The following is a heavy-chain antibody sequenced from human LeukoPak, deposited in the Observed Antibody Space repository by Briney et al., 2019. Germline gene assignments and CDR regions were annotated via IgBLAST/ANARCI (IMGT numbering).Heavy chain of an antibody. CDR2: IYYSGST. CDR1: GGSLSSYY. CDR3: ARGKRAGPQLMDY. V-gene: IGHV4-59*01. D-gene: IGHD2-8*01. Sequence: SETLSLTCTVSGGSLSSYYWSWIRQPPGKGLEWIGYIYYSGSTNYNPSLTSRVTISVDTSKNQFSLKLSSVTAADTAVYYCARGKRAGPQLMDYWGQGTLVTVSS. J-gene: IGHJ4*02.